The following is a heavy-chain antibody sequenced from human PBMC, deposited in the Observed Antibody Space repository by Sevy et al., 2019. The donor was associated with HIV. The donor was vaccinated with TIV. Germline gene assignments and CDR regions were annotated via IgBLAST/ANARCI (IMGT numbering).Heavy chain of an antibody. V-gene: IGHV1-69*13. CDR3: ARSISYGLES. D-gene: IGHD3-10*01. Sequence: ASVKVSCKASGGTVSTYSLNWVRQAPGQGLEWMGGIIPISDTAHYAEKFQGRVTITADESTSTTYMEIRSLRSEDTAVYYCARSISYGLESWGRGTLVTVSS. CDR2: IIPISDTA. CDR1: GGTVSTYS. J-gene: IGHJ4*02.